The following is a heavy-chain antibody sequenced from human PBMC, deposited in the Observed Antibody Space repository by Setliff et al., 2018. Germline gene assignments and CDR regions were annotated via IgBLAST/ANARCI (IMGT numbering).Heavy chain of an antibody. CDR3: ARVVMGAIRAFDV. J-gene: IGHJ3*01. V-gene: IGHV3-74*01. D-gene: IGHD1-26*01. Sequence: KGLLWLSHINSYGSRITYGDSVKGRFTISRDNAKNTLYPQMNSLRAEDTAVYYCARVVMGAIRAFDVWGQGTMVTVSS. CDR2: INSYGSRI.